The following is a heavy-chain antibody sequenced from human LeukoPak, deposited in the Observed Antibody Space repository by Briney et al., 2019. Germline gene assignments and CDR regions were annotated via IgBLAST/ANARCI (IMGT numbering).Heavy chain of an antibody. Sequence: PGGSLRLSCAASGFTFSSYTMHWIRQAPGKGLEWVSSISGSNSYIFYADSVKGRFTVSRDNAKDSLYLQMNSLRAEDTAVYYXAXXXXXLTXEGYWGQGTLVTVSS. CDR1: GFTFSSYT. CDR3: AXXXXXLTXEGY. V-gene: IGHV3-21*01. J-gene: IGHJ4*02. CDR2: ISGSNSYI.